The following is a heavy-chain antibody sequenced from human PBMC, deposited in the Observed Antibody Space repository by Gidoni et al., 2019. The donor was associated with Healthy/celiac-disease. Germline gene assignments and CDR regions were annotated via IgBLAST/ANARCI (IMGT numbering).Heavy chain of an antibody. Sequence: QVQLVESGGGVVQPGRSLRFSCAASGFTFSSYAMHWVRQSPGKGLEWVAVIAEEGSNKYYADSVKGRFTIARDNSKNTLYLQMNSLRAEDTAVYYWASLEETYSSSAVYYYYGMDVWGQGTTVTVSS. CDR1: GFTFSSYA. J-gene: IGHJ6*02. CDR2: IAEEGSNK. V-gene: IGHV3-30*04. CDR3: ASLEETYSSSAVYYYYGMDV. D-gene: IGHD6-6*01.